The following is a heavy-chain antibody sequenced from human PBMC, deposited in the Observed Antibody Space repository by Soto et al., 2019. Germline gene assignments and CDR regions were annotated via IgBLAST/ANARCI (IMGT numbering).Heavy chain of an antibody. Sequence: GSLRLSCAASVFTFSSYAMHWVRQAPGKGLEWVAVISYDGSNKYYADSVKGRFTISRDNSKNTLYLQMNSLRAEDTAVYYCADWFPPGYWGQGTLVTVSS. D-gene: IGHD3-9*01. CDR1: VFTFSSYA. J-gene: IGHJ4*02. V-gene: IGHV3-30-3*02. CDR2: ISYDGSNK. CDR3: ADWFPPGY.